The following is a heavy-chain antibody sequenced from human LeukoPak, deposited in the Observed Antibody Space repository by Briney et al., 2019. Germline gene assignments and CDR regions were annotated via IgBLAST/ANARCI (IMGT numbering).Heavy chain of an antibody. CDR2: INPSGGST. D-gene: IGHD3-10*01. Sequence: ASVKVSCKASGYTFTDYYIHWVRQAPGQGLEWMGLINPSGGSTVYAQKFQGRVTMTRDTSTSTVYMDLSSLRSEDTAVYYCARALTMLRGLIMDYWGQGTLVTVSS. CDR3: ARALTMLRGLIMDY. CDR1: GYTFTDYY. V-gene: IGHV1-46*01. J-gene: IGHJ4*02.